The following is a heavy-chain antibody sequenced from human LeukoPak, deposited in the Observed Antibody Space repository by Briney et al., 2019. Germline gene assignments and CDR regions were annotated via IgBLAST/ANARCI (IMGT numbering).Heavy chain of an antibody. V-gene: IGHV3-23*01. Sequence: GGSLRLSCAASGFTFSSYAMSWVRQAPGKGLEWVTAISGSGGSTYYADSVKGRFTISRDNSKNTLYLQMNSLRAEDTAVYYCANVPFPEDEYQLLYLFDYWGQGTLVTVSS. CDR3: ANVPFPEDEYQLLYLFDY. CDR2: ISGSGGST. J-gene: IGHJ4*02. D-gene: IGHD2-2*02. CDR1: GFTFSSYA.